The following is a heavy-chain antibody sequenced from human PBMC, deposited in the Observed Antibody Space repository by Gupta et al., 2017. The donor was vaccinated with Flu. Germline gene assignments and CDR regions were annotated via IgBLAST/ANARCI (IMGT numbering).Heavy chain of an antibody. Sequence: EVQLVESGGDLVQPGGSLRLSCTASGFTFRMYWMTWVRQAPGKGLQWVANINQDGSEKHYVESVKGRFTISRDNAKNSLYLQMNSLRAEDTAVYYCASGSGYSSGWSYLDYWGQGTLITVSS. J-gene: IGHJ4*02. CDR3: ASGSGYSSGWSYLDY. CDR2: INQDGSEK. D-gene: IGHD6-19*01. V-gene: IGHV3-7*01. CDR1: GFTFRMYW.